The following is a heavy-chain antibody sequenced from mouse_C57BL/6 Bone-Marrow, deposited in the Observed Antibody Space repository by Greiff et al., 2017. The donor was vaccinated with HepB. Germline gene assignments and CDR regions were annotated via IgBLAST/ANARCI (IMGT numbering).Heavy chain of an antibody. J-gene: IGHJ4*01. CDR2: IHPSDSDT. D-gene: IGHD2-13*01. CDR1: GYTFTSYW. CDR3: AIGGDGDYVDLYVAMYC. V-gene: IGHV1-74*01. Sequence: QVHVKQPGAELVKPGASVKVSCKASGYTFTSYWMHWVKQRPGQGLEWIGRIHPSDSDTNYNQKFKGKATLTVDKSSSTAYMQLSSLTSEDSAVYYGAIGGDGDYVDLYVAMYCWGPGTSVTVAS.